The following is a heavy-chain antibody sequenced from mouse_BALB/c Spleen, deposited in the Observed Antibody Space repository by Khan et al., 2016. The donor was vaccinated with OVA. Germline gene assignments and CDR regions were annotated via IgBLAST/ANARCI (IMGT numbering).Heavy chain of an antibody. D-gene: IGHD2-13*01. CDR1: GFTIKDYY. CDR2: IDPENGNT. V-gene: IGHV14-1*02. CDR3: TRDGDSAWFAY. J-gene: IGHJ3*01. Sequence: MQLEESGAELVRPGALVNLSCKASGFTIKDYYMHWVKQRPEQGLEWIGWIDPENGNTIYDPKFQGKASITSDTSSNTAYLQLSSLTSEDTAVYYWTRDGDSAWFAYGGQGTLVTVSA.